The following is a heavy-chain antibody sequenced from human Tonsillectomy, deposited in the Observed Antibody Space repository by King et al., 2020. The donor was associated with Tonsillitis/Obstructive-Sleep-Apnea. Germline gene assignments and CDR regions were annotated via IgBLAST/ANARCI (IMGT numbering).Heavy chain of an antibody. CDR3: TRGRKRYYDSSGYYYGDY. V-gene: IGHV3-49*05. J-gene: IGHJ4*02. CDR1: GFTFGDYA. Sequence: VQLVESGGGLVKPGRSLRLSCTASGFTFGDYAMSWFRQAPGKGLEWVGFIRSKAYGGTTEYAASVKGRFTISRDDSKSIAYLQMNSLKTEDTAGYYCTRGRKRYYDSSGYYYGDYWGQGTLVTVSS. CDR2: IRSKAYGGTT. D-gene: IGHD3-22*01.